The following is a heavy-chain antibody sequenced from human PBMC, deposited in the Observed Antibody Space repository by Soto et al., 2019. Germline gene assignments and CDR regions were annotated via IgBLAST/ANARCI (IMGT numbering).Heavy chain of an antibody. CDR1: GFTFSSYG. CDR2: ISFDGSNK. CDR3: ARSPSSSSLDI. V-gene: IGHV3-30*03. D-gene: IGHD6-6*01. Sequence: PGGSLRLSCAASGFTFSSYGMHWVRQAPGKGLEWVAVISFDGSNKYFADSVRGRFTISRDTSKNTLYLQMNSLRSEDTAVYYCARSPSSSSLDIWGQGTMVTVSS. J-gene: IGHJ3*02.